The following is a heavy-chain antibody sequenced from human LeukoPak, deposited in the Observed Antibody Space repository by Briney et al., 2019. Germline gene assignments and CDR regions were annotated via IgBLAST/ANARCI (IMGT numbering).Heavy chain of an antibody. D-gene: IGHD1-26*01. Sequence: SETLSLTCTVSDDPINSGVYYWNWIRQPAGKGLEWIGHIYTSGTTTNSNPSLKSRVAISLDTSKNHFSLKLSSVTAADTAVYYCARAKKRSGRSRNFYLDVWGKGTTVTVSS. CDR3: ARAKKRSGRSRNFYLDV. CDR2: IYTSGTTT. V-gene: IGHV4-61*09. CDR1: DDPINSGVYY. J-gene: IGHJ6*03.